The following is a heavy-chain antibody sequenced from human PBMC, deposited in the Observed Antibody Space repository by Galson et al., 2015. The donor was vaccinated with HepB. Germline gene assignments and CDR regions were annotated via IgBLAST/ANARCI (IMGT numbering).Heavy chain of an antibody. J-gene: IGHJ4*02. CDR2: IYPGDSDT. D-gene: IGHD1-26*01. CDR1: GYSFANYW. CDR3: ARRRSGLYYGMALDY. Sequence: QSGAEVKKPGESLKISCKGSGYSFANYWIGWVRQMPGEGLEWMGIIYPGDSDTRYSPSFQGQVTISADKSTSTAYLQWSSLKASDTAMYYCARRRSGLYYGMALDYWGQGTLVTVSS. V-gene: IGHV5-51*01.